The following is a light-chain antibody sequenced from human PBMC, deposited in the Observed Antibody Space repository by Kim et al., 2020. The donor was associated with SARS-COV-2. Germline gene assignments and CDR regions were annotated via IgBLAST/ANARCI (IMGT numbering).Light chain of an antibody. Sequence: SYELTQAPSVSVSPGQTASITCSGDKVGDKYACWYQQKPGQSPVLVIYQDSKRPSGIPERFSGSNSGNTATLTISGTQAMDEADYYCQAWDSSVVFGGGTQLTVL. J-gene: IGLJ2*01. CDR3: QAWDSSVV. V-gene: IGLV3-1*01. CDR2: QDS. CDR1: KVGDKY.